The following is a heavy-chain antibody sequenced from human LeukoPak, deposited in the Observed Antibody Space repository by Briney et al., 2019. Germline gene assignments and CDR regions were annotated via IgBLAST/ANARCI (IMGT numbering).Heavy chain of an antibody. J-gene: IGHJ5*02. Sequence: KASETLSLTCTVSGGSISSSSYYWGWIRQPPGKGLEWIGSIYYSGSTYYNPSLKSRVTMSVDTSKNQFSLKLSSVTAADTAVYYCVVTVTPSAWFDPWGQGTLVTVSS. D-gene: IGHD4-17*01. CDR1: GGSISSSSYY. V-gene: IGHV4-39*01. CDR3: VVTVTPSAWFDP. CDR2: IYYSGST.